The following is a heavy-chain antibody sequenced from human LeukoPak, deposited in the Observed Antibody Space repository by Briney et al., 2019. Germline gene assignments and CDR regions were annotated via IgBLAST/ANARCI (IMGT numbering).Heavy chain of an antibody. V-gene: IGHV3-21*01. CDR1: GFTFSSYS. Sequence: GECLRLSCAASGFTFSSYSMNWVRQAPGKGLEWVSSISSGSSFLYYADSGKGRFTISRDNAKNSVFLQMNSLRAEDTAVYYCTRDPDMDVWGKGTTVTVSS. CDR3: TRDPDMDV. J-gene: IGHJ6*03. CDR2: ISSGSSFL.